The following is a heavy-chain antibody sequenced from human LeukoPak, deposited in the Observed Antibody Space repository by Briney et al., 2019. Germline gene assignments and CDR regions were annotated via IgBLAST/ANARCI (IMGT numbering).Heavy chain of an antibody. CDR3: ARQGYYYGSGLSYGMDV. D-gene: IGHD3-10*01. Sequence: SETLSLTCTVSGGSISSSSDYWGWIRQPAGKGLEWIGSFYYSGSTSYNPSLKSRVTISVDTSKNQFSLKLSSVTAADTAVYYCARQGYYYGSGLSYGMDVWGQGTTVTVSS. J-gene: IGHJ6*02. V-gene: IGHV4-39*01. CDR1: GGSISSSSDY. CDR2: FYYSGST.